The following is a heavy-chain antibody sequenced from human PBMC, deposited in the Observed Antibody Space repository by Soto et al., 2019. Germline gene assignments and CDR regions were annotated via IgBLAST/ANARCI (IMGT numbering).Heavy chain of an antibody. D-gene: IGHD1-7*01. CDR2: IYYSGNT. Sequence: SETLSLTCTVSGGSISSGDYYWTWIRQPPGKGLEWIGYIYYSGNTYYNPSLRSRVTISVDTSKNQFSLKLSSVTAADTAVYYCARENYYRNWFDSWGQGTLVTVSS. CDR3: ARENYYRNWFDS. V-gene: IGHV4-30-4*01. J-gene: IGHJ5*01. CDR1: GGSISSGDYY.